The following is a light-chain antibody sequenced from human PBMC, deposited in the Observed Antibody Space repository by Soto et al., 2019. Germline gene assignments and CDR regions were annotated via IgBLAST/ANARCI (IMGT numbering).Light chain of an antibody. V-gene: IGKV3-15*01. CDR3: QQYNDWPPLT. CDR2: DAS. CDR1: QSIRTN. J-gene: IGKJ4*01. Sequence: EIMMPQSPATVSVSPGEITTLSCRASQSIRTNVAWYQKKPGQALRLLIYDASTRATGLSSRFSGSGSGTEFTLTISALQSEDGAIYDCQQYNDWPPLTVGGGTRLEI.